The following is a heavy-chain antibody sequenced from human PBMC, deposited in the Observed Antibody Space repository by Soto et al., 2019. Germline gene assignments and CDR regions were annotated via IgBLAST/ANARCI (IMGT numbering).Heavy chain of an antibody. CDR2: IYYSGST. D-gene: IGHD2-21*02. Sequence: SETLSLTCTVSGGSISSGGYYWSWIRQHPGKGLEWIGYIYYSGSTYYNPSLKSRVTISVDTSKNQFSLKLSSVTAADTAVYYCARELLNPDYYYGMDVWGQGTTVTVSS. J-gene: IGHJ6*02. V-gene: IGHV4-31*03. CDR1: GGSISSGGYY. CDR3: ARELLNPDYYYGMDV.